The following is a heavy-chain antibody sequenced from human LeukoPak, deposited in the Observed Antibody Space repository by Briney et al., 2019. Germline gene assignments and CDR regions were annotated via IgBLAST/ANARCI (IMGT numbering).Heavy chain of an antibody. V-gene: IGHV1-18*01. CDR2: ISAYNGNT. J-gene: IGHJ5*02. CDR1: GYTFTSYG. D-gene: IGHD2/OR15-2a*01. Sequence: GASVKVSCKASGYTFTSYGISRVRQAPGQGLEWMGWISAYNGNTNYAQKLQGRVTMTTDTSTSTAYMELRSLRSDDTAVYYCARGGIDIVTVPVSNWFDPWGQGTLVTVSS. CDR3: ARGGIDIVTVPVSNWFDP.